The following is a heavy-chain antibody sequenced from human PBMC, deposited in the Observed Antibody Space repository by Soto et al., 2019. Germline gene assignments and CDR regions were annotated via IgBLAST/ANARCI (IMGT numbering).Heavy chain of an antibody. V-gene: IGHV3-7*05. Sequence: EVQLVESGGGLVQPGGSLRLSCAASGFTFRIYWLSWVRQVPGKGLEWVANINLDGSEKNYVDSVKGRFTISRDNARNSLYLQMSSLRAEDTALYYCAREGSTSWYSYDYHGMDVWGQGTTVTVSS. CDR1: GFTFRIYW. J-gene: IGHJ6*02. CDR3: AREGSTSWYSYDYHGMDV. CDR2: INLDGSEK. D-gene: IGHD5-18*01.